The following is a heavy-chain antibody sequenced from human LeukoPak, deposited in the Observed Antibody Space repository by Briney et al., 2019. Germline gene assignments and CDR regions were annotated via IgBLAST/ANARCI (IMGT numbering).Heavy chain of an antibody. V-gene: IGHV4-34*01. CDR3: ARDMYSGYVDY. D-gene: IGHD1-26*01. CDR2: INHSGST. CDR1: GGSFSGYY. J-gene: IGHJ4*02. Sequence: SETLSLTCAVYGGSFSGYYWSWIRQPPGKGLEWIGEINHSGSTNYNPSLKSRVTISVDTSKNQFSLKLSSVTAADTAVYYCARDMYSGYVDYWGQGTLVTVSS.